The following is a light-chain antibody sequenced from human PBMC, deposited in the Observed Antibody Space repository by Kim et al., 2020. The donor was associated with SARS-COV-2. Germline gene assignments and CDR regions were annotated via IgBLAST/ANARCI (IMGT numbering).Light chain of an antibody. V-gene: IGLV3-21*04. CDR2: YDS. CDR1: NVVSKS. J-gene: IGLJ3*02. Sequence: PGETARITRGGNNVVSKSVPWYQQKPGRAPAVVISYDSDRPSGMPARFSGSYSGNTATLSITRVEAADEADYYYQVWRTGSDHPWVFGGGTQLTVL. CDR3: QVWRTGSDHPWV.